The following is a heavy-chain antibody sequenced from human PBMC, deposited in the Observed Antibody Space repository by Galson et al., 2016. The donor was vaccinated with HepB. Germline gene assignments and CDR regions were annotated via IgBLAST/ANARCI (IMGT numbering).Heavy chain of an antibody. V-gene: IGHV3-30-3*01. Sequence: LRLSCAASGFSFNTYVMHWVRQAPGEGLEWVAVISYDGSEPYYADSVRGRFTISRDNSKNTLFLHMSSLRVEDTAVYYCAREQTTYYYGSGSPFWGRGTLVTVSS. J-gene: IGHJ4*02. D-gene: IGHD3-10*01. CDR1: GFSFNTYV. CDR2: ISYDGSEP. CDR3: AREQTTYYYGSGSPF.